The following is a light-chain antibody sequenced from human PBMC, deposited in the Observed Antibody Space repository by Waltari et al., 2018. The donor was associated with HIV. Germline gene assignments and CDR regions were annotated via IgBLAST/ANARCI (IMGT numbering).Light chain of an antibody. J-gene: IGLJ2*01. Sequence: QSALSPPASVSGSPGQSITIPCNGTNSDTGASDYVAWYQIFPDRAPRLLIYDVKKRPSGVSSRFSGSKAANTASLTISGLQLEDEAHFYCASLSNNLNLVVFGGGTHLTVL. CDR1: NSDTGASDY. CDR3: ASLSNNLNLVV. CDR2: DVK. V-gene: IGLV2-14*01.